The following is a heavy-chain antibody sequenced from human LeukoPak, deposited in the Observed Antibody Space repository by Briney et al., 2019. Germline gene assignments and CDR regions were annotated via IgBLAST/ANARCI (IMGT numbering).Heavy chain of an antibody. Sequence: ASVKVSCKASGYTFTSYDINWVRQATGQGLEWMGWMNPNSGNTGYAQKFQGRVTMTRNTSISTAYMELRSLRSDDTAVYYCARDGGYSGYDPDYWGQGTLDTVSS. CDR3: ARDGGYSGYDPDY. CDR1: GYTFTSYD. J-gene: IGHJ4*02. V-gene: IGHV1-8*01. D-gene: IGHD5-12*01. CDR2: MNPNSGNT.